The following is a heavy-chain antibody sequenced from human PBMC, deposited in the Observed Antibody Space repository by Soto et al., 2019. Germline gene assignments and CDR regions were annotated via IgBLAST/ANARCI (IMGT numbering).Heavy chain of an antibody. J-gene: IGHJ3*02. CDR2: IAYNGDDP. Sequence: VQLLQSGGGLIQPGGSLRLACVGSGLTFSDCSMTWVRQAPGKGLEWVSSIAYNGDDPRYADSVKGRFTISRDNSRNTLYRQMNRLGFEDTAICYCAKYYDGHSHHPTRAFDIWGQGTRVTVSS. CDR3: AKYYDGHSHHPTRAFDI. D-gene: IGHD3-16*01. CDR1: GLTFSDCS. V-gene: IGHV3-23*01.